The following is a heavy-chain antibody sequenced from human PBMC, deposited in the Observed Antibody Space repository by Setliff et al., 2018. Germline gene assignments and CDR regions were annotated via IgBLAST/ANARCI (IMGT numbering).Heavy chain of an antibody. Sequence: SETLPLTCSVSGDSISSSSYYWGWIRQPPGKGLEWIGSINYSGITYYSPSLKSRVIVSVDTSKNQFSLKLSSVTAADTAVYYCARLPGYCNGGNCYGYYTFDIWGQGTMVTVS. J-gene: IGHJ3*02. CDR3: ARLPGYCNGGNCYGYYTFDI. CDR1: GDSISSSSYY. V-gene: IGHV4-39*01. CDR2: INYSGIT. D-gene: IGHD2-15*01.